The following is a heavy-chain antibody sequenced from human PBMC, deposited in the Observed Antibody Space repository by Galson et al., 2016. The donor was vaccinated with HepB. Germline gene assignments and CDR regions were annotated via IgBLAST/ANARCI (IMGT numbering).Heavy chain of an antibody. J-gene: IGHJ4*02. CDR1: GFTFSTSA. D-gene: IGHD4-11*01. Sequence: SLRLSCAASGFTFSTSAMSWVRQAPGQGLEWVSAISSTSHSTYYADSVKGRFTISRDNAKNTLFLQMDSLKIDDTAVYYCEKGWQYPDSWGQGTLVTVSS. CDR2: ISSTSHST. CDR3: EKGWQYPDS. V-gene: IGHV3-23*01.